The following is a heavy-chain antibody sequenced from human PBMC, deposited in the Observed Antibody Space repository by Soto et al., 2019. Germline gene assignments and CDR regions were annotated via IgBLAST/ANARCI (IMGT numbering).Heavy chain of an antibody. CDR3: ARVRKDLWFGELSYYFDY. Sequence: GGSLRLSCAASGFTVSSNYMSWVRQAPGKGLEWVSVIYSGGSTYYADSGKGRFTISRDNSKNTLYLQMNSLRAEDTAVYYCARVRKDLWFGELSYYFDYWGQGTLVTVSS. V-gene: IGHV3-66*01. CDR1: GFTVSSNY. D-gene: IGHD3-10*01. CDR2: IYSGGST. J-gene: IGHJ4*02.